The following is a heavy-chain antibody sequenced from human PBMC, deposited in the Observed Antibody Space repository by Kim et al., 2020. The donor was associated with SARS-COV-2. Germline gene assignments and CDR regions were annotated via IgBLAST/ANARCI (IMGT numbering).Heavy chain of an antibody. D-gene: IGHD3-22*01. CDR1: GFTFGDYA. Sequence: GGSLRLSCTASGFTFGDYAMSWFRQAPGKGLEWVGFIRSKAYGGTTEYAASVKGRFTISRDDSKSIAYLQMNSLKTEDTAVYYCTRVASMIPFLVLIYFDYWGQGTLVTVSS. CDR3: TRVASMIPFLVLIYFDY. V-gene: IGHV3-49*03. J-gene: IGHJ4*02. CDR2: IRSKAYGGTT.